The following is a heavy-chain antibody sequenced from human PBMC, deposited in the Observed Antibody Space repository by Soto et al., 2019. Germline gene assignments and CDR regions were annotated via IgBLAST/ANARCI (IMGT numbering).Heavy chain of an antibody. D-gene: IGHD3-16*02. V-gene: IGHV3-23*01. Sequence: GGSLRLSCAASGFTFSSYAMSWVRQAPGKGLEWVSDISGSGGSTYYADSVKGRFTISRDNAKNSLYLQMNSLRAEDTAVYYCARSFTFGGVIGLFDYWGRGTLVTVSS. CDR2: ISGSGGST. J-gene: IGHJ4*02. CDR1: GFTFSSYA. CDR3: ARSFTFGGVIGLFDY.